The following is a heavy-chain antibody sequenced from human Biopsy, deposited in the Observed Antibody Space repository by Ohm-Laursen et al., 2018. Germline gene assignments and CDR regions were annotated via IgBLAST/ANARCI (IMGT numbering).Heavy chain of an antibody. CDR3: ARLTGDPSY. CDR2: IYYTGRT. V-gene: IGHV4-59*01. CDR1: GGSIKSYY. D-gene: IGHD7-27*01. Sequence: SETLSLTWTVSGGSIKSYYWNWIRQSPGKGLEWIGFIYYTGRTNYNPSLKSRATISVDTSKNQFSLKVISVTAADTAVYYCARLTGDPSYWGQGILVTVSS. J-gene: IGHJ4*02.